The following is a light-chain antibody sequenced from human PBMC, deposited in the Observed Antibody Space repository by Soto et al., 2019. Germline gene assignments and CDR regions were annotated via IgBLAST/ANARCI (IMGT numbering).Light chain of an antibody. V-gene: IGLV1-40*01. CDR1: SSNIGAGYD. CDR2: GNS. J-gene: IGLJ2*01. CDR3: QSYDSSLSGVV. Sequence: QSVLTQPHSVSGAPGQRVTISCTGSSSNIGAGYDVHWYLQLPGTAPILLIYGNSNRPSGVPDRFSGSKSGTSACLAITGLQAEDEADYLCQSYDSSLSGVVCGGGTKLNVL.